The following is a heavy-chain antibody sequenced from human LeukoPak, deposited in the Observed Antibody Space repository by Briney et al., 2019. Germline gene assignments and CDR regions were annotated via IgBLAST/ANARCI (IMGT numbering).Heavy chain of an antibody. CDR3: ARQTRHRVPPSFNIAVGRRGAFDY. CDR2: IYPTGST. Sequence: QTSETLSLTCTVSGYSISSGYYWGWIRQPPGKGLEWIGNIYPTGSTYYNPSLKSRVTISVDTSKNQFSLKVSSVSAADTAVYYCARQTRHRVPPSFNIAVGRRGAFDYWGQGTLVTVSS. J-gene: IGHJ4*02. CDR1: GYSISSGYY. D-gene: IGHD6-19*01. V-gene: IGHV4-38-2*02.